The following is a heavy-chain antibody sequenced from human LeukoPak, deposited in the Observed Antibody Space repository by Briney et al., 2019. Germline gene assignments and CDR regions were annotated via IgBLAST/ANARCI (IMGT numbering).Heavy chain of an antibody. CDR1: GGSISSSSYY. Sequence: SETLSLTCTVSGGSISSSSYYWGWIRQPPGKGLEWIGSIYYSGSTYYNPSLKSRVTISVDTSKNQFSLKLSSVTAADTAVYYCARRYSGSYWLGYRAFDIWGQGTMVTVSS. J-gene: IGHJ3*02. V-gene: IGHV4-39*07. CDR2: IYYSGST. CDR3: ARRYSGSYWLGYRAFDI. D-gene: IGHD1-26*01.